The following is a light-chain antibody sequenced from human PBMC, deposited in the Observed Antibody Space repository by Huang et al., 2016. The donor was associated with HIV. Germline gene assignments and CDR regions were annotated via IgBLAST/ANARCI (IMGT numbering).Light chain of an antibody. J-gene: IGKJ2*01. CDR3: QQFYNMPYT. CDR2: MAS. V-gene: IGKV4-1*01. Sequence: DILLTQSPDSLAVSLGERATLTCRSSRSLLFASNSQNFLACYQQKPGQSPKLLMYMASVRESGVPERFTGSGSGTEFTLTIASLQAEDVAVYYCQQFYNMPYTFGRGTRLEI. CDR1: RSLLFASNSQNF.